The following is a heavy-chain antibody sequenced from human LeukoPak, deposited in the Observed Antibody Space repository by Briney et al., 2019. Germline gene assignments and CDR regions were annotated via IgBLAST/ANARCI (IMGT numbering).Heavy chain of an antibody. D-gene: IGHD3-10*01. V-gene: IGHV3-20*04. J-gene: IGHJ4*02. Sequence: GGSLRLSCAASGFTFDAYGMSWVRQAPGKGLEWVSGLNWNGGRTGYADSVKGRFTISRDNSKNTLYLQMNSLRAEDTAVYYCAKAVRSMVTGGGYFDSWGQATLVTVSS. CDR3: AKAVRSMVTGGGYFDS. CDR1: GFTFDAYG. CDR2: LNWNGGRT.